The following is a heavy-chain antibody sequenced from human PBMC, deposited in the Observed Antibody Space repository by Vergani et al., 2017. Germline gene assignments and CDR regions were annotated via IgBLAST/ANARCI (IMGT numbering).Heavy chain of an antibody. CDR1: GYTFTSYG. CDR2: ISAYNGNT. V-gene: IGHV1-18*01. Sequence: QVQLVQSGAEVKKPGASVKVSCKASGYTFTSYGISWVRQAPGQGLEWMGWISAYNGNTNYAQKLQGRVTMTTDTSTSTAYMELSSLRSEDTAVYYCATRGQQLGPYDAFDIWGQGTMVTVSS. CDR3: ATRGQQLGPYDAFDI. D-gene: IGHD6-13*01. J-gene: IGHJ3*02.